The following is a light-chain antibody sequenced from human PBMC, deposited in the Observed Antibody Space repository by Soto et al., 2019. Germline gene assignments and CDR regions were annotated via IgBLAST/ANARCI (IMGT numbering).Light chain of an antibody. CDR2: AAS. V-gene: IGKV1-6*01. J-gene: IGKJ1*01. Sequence: AIQMTQSPSSLSAFVGDRVTITCRASQDIRNELGWYQQRPGKAPQLLIYAASTLESGVPLRFSASGSGTDFTLSISSLRPEDVATYYCLQDNKYPRTFGQGTKVEI. CDR1: QDIRNE. CDR3: LQDNKYPRT.